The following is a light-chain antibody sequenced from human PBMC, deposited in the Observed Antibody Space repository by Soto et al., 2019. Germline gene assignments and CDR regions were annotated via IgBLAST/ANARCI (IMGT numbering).Light chain of an antibody. V-gene: IGKV3-20*01. CDR3: QQYGSSRGT. CDR1: QSVSSSY. Sequence: EIVLTQSRVTLSLSPGDRATLSCRASQSVSSSYLAWYQQKPGQAPRLVIYGASSRATGIPDRFSGSGSGTDFTLTISRLEPEDFAVYYCQQYGSSRGTFGQGTKVDI. CDR2: GAS. J-gene: IGKJ1*01.